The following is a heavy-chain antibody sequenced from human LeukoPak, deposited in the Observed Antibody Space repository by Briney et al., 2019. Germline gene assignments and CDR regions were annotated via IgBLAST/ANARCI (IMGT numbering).Heavy chain of an antibody. CDR2: IYYSGNS. D-gene: IGHD4-23*01. CDR1: GGSISGYY. V-gene: IGHV4-59*12. CDR3: ARVSGGNGEFVY. Sequence: SETLSLTCTVSGGSISGYYWSWIRQPPGKGLEWIGYIYYSGNSNYNPSLKSRVTISADTSKNQFSLQLNSVTPEDTAVYYCARVSGGNGEFVYWGQGTLVTVSS. J-gene: IGHJ4*02.